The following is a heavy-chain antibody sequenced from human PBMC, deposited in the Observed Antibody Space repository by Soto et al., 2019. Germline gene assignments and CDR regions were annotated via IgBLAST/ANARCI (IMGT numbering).Heavy chain of an antibody. J-gene: IGHJ4*02. CDR3: AKDPSSGFAMENYFDY. Sequence: EVQLSGSGGGLVQPGGSLRRSCAASGFTFSSYTMSWVRQPPGKGLEWVSAISGSSTSTYYADSVKGRFTISRDNSKNALYLQMNSLSAEDTAVYYCAKDPSSGFAMENYFDYWGQGTLVTVSS. V-gene: IGHV3-23*01. CDR2: ISGSSTST. CDR1: GFTFSSYT. D-gene: IGHD3-10*01.